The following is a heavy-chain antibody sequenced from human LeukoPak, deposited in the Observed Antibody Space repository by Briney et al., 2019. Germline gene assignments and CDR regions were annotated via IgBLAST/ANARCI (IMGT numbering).Heavy chain of an antibody. J-gene: IGHJ5*02. D-gene: IGHD6-13*01. CDR1: GGSIASSTYY. CDR2: IYDSGST. Sequence: SETLSLTCTVSGGSIASSTYYWGWIRQPPGKDLEWIGSIYDSGSTYYNPSLKSRVTISVDTSKNQFSLKLSSVTAADTSVYYCARHSSRWSVWFDPWGQGTLVTVSS. V-gene: IGHV4-39*01. CDR3: ARHSSRWSVWFDP.